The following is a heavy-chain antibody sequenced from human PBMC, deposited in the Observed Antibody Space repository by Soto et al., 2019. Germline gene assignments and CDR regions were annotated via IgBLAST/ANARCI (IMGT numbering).Heavy chain of an antibody. CDR2: IYYSGST. CDR3: ARDYRTYDSSGPYYYGMDV. J-gene: IGHJ6*02. Sequence: SETLSLTCTVSGGSISSYYWNWIRQPPGKGLEWIGYIYYSGSTNYNPSLKSRVTISVDKSKNQFSLKLSSVTAADTAVYYCARDYRTYDSSGPYYYGMDVWGQGTTVTVSS. CDR1: GGSISSYY. D-gene: IGHD3-22*01. V-gene: IGHV4-59*12.